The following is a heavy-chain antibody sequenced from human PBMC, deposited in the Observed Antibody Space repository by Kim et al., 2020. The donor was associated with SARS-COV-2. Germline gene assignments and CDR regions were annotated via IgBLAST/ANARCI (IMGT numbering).Heavy chain of an antibody. V-gene: IGHV3-43*01. D-gene: IGHD5-12*01. CDR3: ARAVAMITPLDY. Sequence: TYYADSVKGRFTISRDNSKRSLFLEMDSLRSDDTAVYYCARAVAMITPLDYWGQGSLVTVSS. J-gene: IGHJ4*02. CDR2: T.